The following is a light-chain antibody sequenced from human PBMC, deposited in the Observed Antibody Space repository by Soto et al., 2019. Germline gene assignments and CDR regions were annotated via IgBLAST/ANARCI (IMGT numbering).Light chain of an antibody. CDR3: QQYGSSPIT. V-gene: IGKV3-20*01. CDR1: QSVSSSY. Sequence: EIAMTQSPATLSVSPGERATLSCRASQSVSSSYLAWYQQKPGQAPRLLIYGASTRATGVPDKFSGSGSGPDFTLTICRLEPEDSAVYHCQQYGSSPITSGQGTRVEIK. CDR2: GAS. J-gene: IGKJ5*01.